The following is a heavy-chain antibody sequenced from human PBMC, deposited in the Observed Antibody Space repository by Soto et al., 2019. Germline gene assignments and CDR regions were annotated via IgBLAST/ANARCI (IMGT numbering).Heavy chain of an antibody. CDR3: ARNHYYGSGSYYPVPYYFDY. CDR1: GYTFTSYG. CDR2: ISAYNGNT. D-gene: IGHD3-10*01. J-gene: IGHJ4*02. Sequence: VASVKVSCKASGYTFTSYGISWVRQAPGQGLEWMGCISAYNGNTNYAQKLQGRVTMTTDTSTSTAYMELRSLRSDDTAVYYCARNHYYGSGSYYPVPYYFDYWGQGTLVTVSS. V-gene: IGHV1-18*04.